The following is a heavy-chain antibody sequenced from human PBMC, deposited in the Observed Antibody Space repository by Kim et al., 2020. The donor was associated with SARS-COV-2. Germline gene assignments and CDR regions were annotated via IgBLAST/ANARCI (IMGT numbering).Heavy chain of an antibody. J-gene: IGHJ6*02. Sequence: GGSLRLSCAASGFTFSSYWMHWVRQAPGKGLVWVSRINSDGSSTSYADSVKGRFTISRDNAKNTLYLQMNSLRAEDTAVYYCARELKVYYYDISGYNTGFYYDMDVWGQGTTVTVSS. CDR2: INSDGSST. CDR3: ARELKVYYYDISGYNTGFYYDMDV. V-gene: IGHV3-74*01. D-gene: IGHD3-22*01. CDR1: GFTFSSYW.